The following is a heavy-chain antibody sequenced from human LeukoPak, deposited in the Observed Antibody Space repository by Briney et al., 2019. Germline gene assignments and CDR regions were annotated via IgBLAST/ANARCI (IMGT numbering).Heavy chain of an antibody. J-gene: IGHJ4*02. CDR3: ARVVWYSSGYYYSDY. CDR1: GGSISSYY. D-gene: IGHD3-22*01. V-gene: IGHV4-59*01. CDR2: IYYSGST. Sequence: SETLSLTCTVSGGSISSYYWSWIRQPPGKGLEWIGYIYYSGSTNYNPSLKSRVTISVDTSKNQFSLKLSSVTAADTAVYYCARVVWYSSGYYYSDYWGQGTLVTVSS.